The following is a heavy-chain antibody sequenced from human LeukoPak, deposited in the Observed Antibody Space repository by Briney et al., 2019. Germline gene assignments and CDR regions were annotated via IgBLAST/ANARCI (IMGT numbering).Heavy chain of an antibody. CDR3: VSYGSGSYYIDLPFDY. CDR2: IYYSEST. CDR1: GGSISSSSYY. D-gene: IGHD3-10*01. J-gene: IGHJ4*02. V-gene: IGHV4-39*01. Sequence: PSETLSLTCTVSGGSISSSSYYWGWIRQPPGKGLEWIGSIYYSESTYYNPSLKSQVTISVDTSKNQFSLKLSSVTAADTAVYYCVSYGSGSYYIDLPFDYWGQGTLVTVS.